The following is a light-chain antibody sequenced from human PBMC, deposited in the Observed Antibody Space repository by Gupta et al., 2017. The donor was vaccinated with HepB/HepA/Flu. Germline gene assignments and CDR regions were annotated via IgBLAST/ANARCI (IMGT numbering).Light chain of an antibody. V-gene: IGLV2-23*02. CDR1: SSDVGSYNL. CDR3: CSYAGSSTYV. CDR2: EVN. Sequence: QSTLTQPASVSGSPGQSITISCTGTSSDVGSYNLVSWYQQHPGKAPKLVIYEVNTWLSGVSNRFSGSKSGNTASLTISGLQAEDEADYYCCSYAGSSTYVFGTGTKVTVL. J-gene: IGLJ1*01.